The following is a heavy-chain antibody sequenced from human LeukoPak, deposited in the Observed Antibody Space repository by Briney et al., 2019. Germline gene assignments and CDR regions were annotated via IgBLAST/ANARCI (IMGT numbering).Heavy chain of an antibody. D-gene: IGHD3-16*02. CDR1: GGSIGTYY. J-gene: IGHJ6*03. CDR3: TRHIGGGIEDMDV. Sequence: PSETLSLTCIVSGGSIGTYYWSWIRQSPGKGLEWIGYIYVTGSTRYNPYLQSRVTISVDTSRNQFFLKMSSVTAADRAVYYWTRHIGGGIEDMDVWGTGTKVTVSS. CDR2: IYVTGST. V-gene: IGHV4-59*08.